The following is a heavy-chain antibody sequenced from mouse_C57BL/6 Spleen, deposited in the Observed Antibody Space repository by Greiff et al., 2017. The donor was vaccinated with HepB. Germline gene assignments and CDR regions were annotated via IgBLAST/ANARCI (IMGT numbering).Heavy chain of an antibody. CDR3: ARGGYGYAWFAY. Sequence: EVQLQQSGPVLVKPGASVKMSCKASGYTFTDYYMNWVKQSHGKSLEWIGVINPYNGGTSYNQKFKGKATLTVDKSSSTAYMELNSLTSEDSAVYYCARGGYGYAWFAYWGQGTLVTVSA. D-gene: IGHD2-2*01. CDR2: INPYNGGT. CDR1: GYTFTDYY. V-gene: IGHV1-19*01. J-gene: IGHJ3*01.